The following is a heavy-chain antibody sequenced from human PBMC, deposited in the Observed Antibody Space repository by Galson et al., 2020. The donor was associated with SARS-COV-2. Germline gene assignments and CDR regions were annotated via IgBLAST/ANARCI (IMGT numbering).Heavy chain of an antibody. V-gene: IGHV1-2*02. CDR1: GYTFTGYY. J-gene: IGHJ3*02. D-gene: IGHD5-18*01. Sequence: ASVKVSCKASGYTFTGYYMHWVRQAPGQGLEWMGWINPNSGGTNYAQKFQGRVTMTRDTSISIAYMELSRLRSDDMAVYYCARDGTAMVTNGFDIWGQGTRVTVSS. CDR3: ARDGTAMVTNGFDI. CDR2: INPNSGGT.